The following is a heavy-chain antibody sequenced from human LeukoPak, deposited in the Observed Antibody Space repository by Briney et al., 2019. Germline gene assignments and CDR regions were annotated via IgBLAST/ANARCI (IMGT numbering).Heavy chain of an antibody. CDR3: ARVGGGDLHDAFDI. Sequence: ASVKVSCKASGYTFTSYGISWVRQAPGQGLEWMGWISAYNGNTSYAQKLQGRVTMTTDTSTSTAYMELRSLRSDDTAVYYCARVGGGDLHDAFDIWGQGTMVTVSS. V-gene: IGHV1-18*01. D-gene: IGHD2-21*02. CDR2: ISAYNGNT. J-gene: IGHJ3*02. CDR1: GYTFTSYG.